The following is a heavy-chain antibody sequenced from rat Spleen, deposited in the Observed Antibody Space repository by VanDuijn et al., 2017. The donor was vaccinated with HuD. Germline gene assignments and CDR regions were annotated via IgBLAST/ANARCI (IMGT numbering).Heavy chain of an antibody. CDR3: TRVRGLNGYNSFDY. CDR2: ISYEGSST. V-gene: IGHV5-22*01. D-gene: IGHD1-9*01. CDR1: GFTFSDYY. J-gene: IGHJ2*01. Sequence: EVQLVESGGGLVEPGRSLKLSCAASGFTFSDYYMAWVRQAPKKGLEWVASISYEGSSTYYGDSVKGRFTISRDNAKSTLYLQMNSLRSEDTATYYCTRVRGLNGYNSFDYWGQGVMVTVSS.